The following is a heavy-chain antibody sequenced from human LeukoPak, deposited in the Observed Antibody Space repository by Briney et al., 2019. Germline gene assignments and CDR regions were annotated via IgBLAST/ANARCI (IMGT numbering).Heavy chain of an antibody. CDR3: AREFDRRSTVTTGAFDI. J-gene: IGHJ3*02. V-gene: IGHV1-46*01. D-gene: IGHD4-17*01. CDR2: INPSGGST. Sequence: GASVKVSCKASGYTFTSYYMHWVRQAPGQGLEWMGIINPSGGSTSYAQKFQGRVTMTRDTSTCTVYMELSSLRSEDTAVYYCAREFDRRSTVTTGAFDIWGQGTMVTVSS. CDR1: GYTFTSYY.